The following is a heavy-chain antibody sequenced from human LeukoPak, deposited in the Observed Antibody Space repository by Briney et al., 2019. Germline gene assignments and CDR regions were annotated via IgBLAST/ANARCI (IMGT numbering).Heavy chain of an antibody. CDR3: AKPQYDSSWYYFDY. CDR2: ISGNGVST. J-gene: IGHJ4*02. D-gene: IGHD6-13*01. CDR1: GFTFSTYA. V-gene: IGHV3-23*01. Sequence: PGGSLRLSCAASGFTFSTYAMSWVRQAPGKGLAWVSTISGNGVSTYYANSVKGRFTISRDNSENTLWLQMNSLRAEDTALYYCAKPQYDSSWYYFDYWGQGTLVTVSS.